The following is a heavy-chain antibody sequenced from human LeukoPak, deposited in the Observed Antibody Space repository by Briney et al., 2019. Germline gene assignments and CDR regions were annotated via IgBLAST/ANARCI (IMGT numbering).Heavy chain of an antibody. V-gene: IGHV1-8*01. CDR2: MNPDSGNT. D-gene: IGHD2-8*02. Sequence: GASVRVSCKASGYTFTIYGINWVRQAAGQGLEWMGWMNPDSGNTDFAQKFQGRVTMTRNTSISTAYMELSSLTSEDTAVYYCAVHLPGAYLDPSGQGTPVTVSP. CDR3: AVHLPGAYLDP. CDR1: GYTFTIYG. J-gene: IGHJ5*02.